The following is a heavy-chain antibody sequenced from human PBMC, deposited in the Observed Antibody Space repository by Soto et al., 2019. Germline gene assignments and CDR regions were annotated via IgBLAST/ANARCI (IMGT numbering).Heavy chain of an antibody. Sequence: QVQLQESGPGLVKPSQTLSLTCTVSGGSISSGGYYWIWIRQHPGKGLEWIGYIYYSGSTYYNPYLKSRVTISVDTSKNQCSLKLSSVTAADTAVYYCARDAVTDDAFDIWGQGTMVTVSS. CDR3: ARDAVTDDAFDI. J-gene: IGHJ3*02. CDR2: IYYSGST. CDR1: GGSISSGGYY. D-gene: IGHD4-4*01. V-gene: IGHV4-31*03.